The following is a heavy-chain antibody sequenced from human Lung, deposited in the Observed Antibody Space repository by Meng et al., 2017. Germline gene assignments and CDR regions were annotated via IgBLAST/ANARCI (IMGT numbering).Heavy chain of an antibody. J-gene: IGHJ4*02. D-gene: IGHD4-11*01. CDR1: GGSFSDYY. CDR2: INHSGST. Sequence: GELMMWGAGLLMPSGTPVLTCVAAGGSFSDYYWSWIRQPAGKGLEWIGEINHSGSTNYTPSLESRATISVDTSQNNLSLKLSSVTAADSAVYYCARGPTTMAHDFDYWGQGTLVTVSS. CDR3: ARGPTTMAHDFDY. V-gene: IGHV4-34*01.